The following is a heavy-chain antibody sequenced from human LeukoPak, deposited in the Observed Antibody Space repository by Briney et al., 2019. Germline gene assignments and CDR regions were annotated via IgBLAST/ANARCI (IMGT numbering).Heavy chain of an antibody. CDR3: ARDIVVVPAAMSMDV. V-gene: IGHV1-2*02. CDR1: GYTLTGYY. Sequence: GASVKVSCKASGYTLTGYYMHWVRQAPGQGLEWVGWINPNSGGTNYAQKFQGRVTMTRDTSISTAYMELSRLRSDDTAVYYCARDIVVVPAAMSMDVWGQGTTVTVSS. D-gene: IGHD2-2*01. CDR2: INPNSGGT. J-gene: IGHJ6*02.